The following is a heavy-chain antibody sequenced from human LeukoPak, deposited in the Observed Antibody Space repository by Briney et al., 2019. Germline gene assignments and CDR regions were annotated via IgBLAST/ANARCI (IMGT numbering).Heavy chain of an antibody. V-gene: IGHV4-39*01. J-gene: IGHJ6*02. CDR1: GGSISSSSYY. Sequence: SETLSLTCTVSGGSISSSSYYWGWIRQPPGKGLEWIGSIYYSGSTYYNPSLKSRVTISVDTSKNQFSLKLSSVTAADTAVYYCARTGYSSSWYYGYYYYGMDVWGQGTTVTVSS. CDR2: IYYSGST. CDR3: ARTGYSSSWYYGYYYYGMDV. D-gene: IGHD6-13*01.